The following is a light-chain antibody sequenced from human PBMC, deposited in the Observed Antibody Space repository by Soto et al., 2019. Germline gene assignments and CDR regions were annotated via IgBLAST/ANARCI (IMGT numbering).Light chain of an antibody. CDR3: QQTYKAPHT. V-gene: IGKV1-39*01. J-gene: IGKJ2*01. CDR1: QSVNTN. CDR2: ATS. Sequence: DIQMTQSPLSLSASVGDRVSITCRASQSVNTNLHWFQQKPGKAPKLLIYATSNLHSGIPSRFSGSGSGTDFTLTISSLQPEDFASYYCQQTYKAPHTFGQGPRVAIK.